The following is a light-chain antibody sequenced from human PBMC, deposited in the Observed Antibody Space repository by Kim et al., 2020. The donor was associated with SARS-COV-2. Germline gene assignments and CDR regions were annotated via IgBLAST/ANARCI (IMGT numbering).Light chain of an antibody. CDR1: QYITRR. CDR2: KAS. Sequence: ASVEDRVTITCRASQYITRRLAWYQQKPGKAPKVLISKASTLESGVPSTFSGSGSGTDFTLTISSLQPDDFATYYCQQYDTSPWTFGQGTKVDIK. CDR3: QQYDTSPWT. J-gene: IGKJ1*01. V-gene: IGKV1-5*03.